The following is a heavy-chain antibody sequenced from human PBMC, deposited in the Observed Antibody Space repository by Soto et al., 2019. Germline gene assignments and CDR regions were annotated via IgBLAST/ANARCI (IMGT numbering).Heavy chain of an antibody. CDR3: AREYSWAVVALGY. V-gene: IGHV3-30-3*01. J-gene: IGHJ4*02. Sequence: QVQLVESGGGVVQPGRSLRLSCAASGFTFSSYAMHWVRQTPGKGLEWVAVISYDGGDKYYADSVKGRFTFSRDNSKNTLYLQMNSLRAEETSVYDCAREYSWAVVALGYWGQGILVTVSS. CDR1: GFTFSSYA. CDR2: ISYDGGDK. D-gene: IGHD3-22*01.